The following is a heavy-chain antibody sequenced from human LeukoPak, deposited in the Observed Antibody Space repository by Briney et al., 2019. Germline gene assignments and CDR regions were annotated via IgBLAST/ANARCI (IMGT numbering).Heavy chain of an antibody. V-gene: IGHV4-30-4*01. CDR1: GGSISSGDYY. Sequence: SQTLSLTCTVSGGSISSGDYYWSWIRQPPGKGLEWIGYIYYSGSTYYNPSLKSRVTISVDTSKNQFSLKLSSVTAADTAVYYCARSDRDYGSGSYYTPSLEYWGQGTLDTVSS. D-gene: IGHD3-10*01. CDR2: IYYSGST. CDR3: ARSDRDYGSGSYYTPSLEY. J-gene: IGHJ4*02.